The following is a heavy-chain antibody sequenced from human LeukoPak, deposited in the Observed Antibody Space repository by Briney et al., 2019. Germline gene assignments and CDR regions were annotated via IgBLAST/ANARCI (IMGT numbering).Heavy chain of an antibody. J-gene: IGHJ4*02. V-gene: IGHV3-21*04. Sequence: GGSLRLSCAASGFTFNNYCMNWVRQAPGKGLEWVSSISSSSNYIYYADSVKGRFTISRDNSKITLYLQMNSLRAEDTAVYYCAKSYNGYESKPDYWGQGTLVTVSS. CDR1: GFTFNNYC. D-gene: IGHD5-12*01. CDR3: AKSYNGYESKPDY. CDR2: ISSSSNYI.